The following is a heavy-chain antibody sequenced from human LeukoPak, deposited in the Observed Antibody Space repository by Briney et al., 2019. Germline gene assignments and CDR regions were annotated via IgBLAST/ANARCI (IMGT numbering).Heavy chain of an antibody. CDR2: ISASGST. CDR3: AREITVTRPFDY. CDR1: NGSISIYY. J-gene: IGHJ4*02. D-gene: IGHD4-17*01. Sequence: SETLSLTCTVSNGSISIYYWSWVRQPAGKGLEWIGRISASGSTNYNPSLKSRVTMSVDTSKNQFSLRLSSVTAADTAVYYCAREITVTRPFDYWGQGTLVTVSS. V-gene: IGHV4-4*07.